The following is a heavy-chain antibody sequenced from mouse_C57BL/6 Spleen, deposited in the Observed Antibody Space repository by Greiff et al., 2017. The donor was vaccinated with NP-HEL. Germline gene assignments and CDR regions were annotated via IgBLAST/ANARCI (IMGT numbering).Heavy chain of an antibody. CDR1: GFTFSDYG. D-gene: IGHD1-1*01. CDR2: ISSGSSTI. Sequence: EVKLMESGGGLVKPGGSLKLSCAASGFTFSDYGMHWVRQAPEKGLEWVAYISSGSSTIYYADTVKGRFTISRDNAKNTLFLQMTSLRSEDTAMYYCAREYYYGSSSYYAMDYWGQGTSVTVSS. CDR3: AREYYYGSSSYYAMDY. V-gene: IGHV5-17*01. J-gene: IGHJ4*01.